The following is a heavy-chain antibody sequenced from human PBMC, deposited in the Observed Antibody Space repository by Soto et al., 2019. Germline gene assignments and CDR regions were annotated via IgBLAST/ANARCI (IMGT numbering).Heavy chain of an antibody. CDR3: VRDRDSDTWPSRDV. D-gene: IGHD1-26*01. J-gene: IGHJ6*02. V-gene: IGHV1-18*01. CDR1: GYSFTRNG. Sequence: ASVKVCCKASGYSFTRNGISWVRQAPGQGLEWMGWISAKNGDTNYAQKFQGRVIMTTDTSTSTAYMELRSLRSDDTAVYYCVRDRDSDTWPSRDVWGQGTTVTVSS. CDR2: ISAKNGDT.